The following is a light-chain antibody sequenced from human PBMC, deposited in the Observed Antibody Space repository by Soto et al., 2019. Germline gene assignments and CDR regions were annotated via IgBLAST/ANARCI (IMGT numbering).Light chain of an antibody. J-gene: IGLJ2*01. V-gene: IGLV2-14*01. CDR3: SSYTSSSPYVV. CDR2: DVS. CDR1: SSDVGGYNY. Sequence: QSALTQPASVSGSPGQSITISFTGTSSDVGGYNYVSWYQQHPGKAPKLMIYDVSNRPSGVSNRFSGSKSGNTASLTISGLQAEDEADYYCSSYTSSSPYVVFGGGTKVTVL.